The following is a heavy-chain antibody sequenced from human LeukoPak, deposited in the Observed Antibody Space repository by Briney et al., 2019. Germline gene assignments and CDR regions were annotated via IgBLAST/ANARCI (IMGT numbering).Heavy chain of an antibody. V-gene: IGHV3-21*01. Sequence: PGGSLRLSCAASVFTFSSYTFNWVRQAPGKGLEWVASITSTSTYIYYADSVQGRFAVSRDNAKNSLYLQMNSLRAEDTAVFYCVRRGPNNSGLDYWGQGTLVTVSS. CDR1: VFTFSSYT. D-gene: IGHD5-12*01. CDR3: VRRGPNNSGLDY. J-gene: IGHJ4*02. CDR2: ITSTSTYI.